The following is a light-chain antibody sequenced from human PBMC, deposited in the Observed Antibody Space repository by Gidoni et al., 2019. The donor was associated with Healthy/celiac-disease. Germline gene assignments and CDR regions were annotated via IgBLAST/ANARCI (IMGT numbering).Light chain of an antibody. CDR3: QQYNNWPLT. J-gene: IGKJ4*01. CDR1: QSVSSN. CDR2: GAS. Sequence: EIVMTQSPATLSVSQGEGATLSCRASQSVSSNLAWYQQKPGQAPRLLIYGASTRATGIPARFSCSGSGTEFTLTISSLQSEDFAVYYCQQYNNWPLTFGGGTKVEIK. V-gene: IGKV3-15*01.